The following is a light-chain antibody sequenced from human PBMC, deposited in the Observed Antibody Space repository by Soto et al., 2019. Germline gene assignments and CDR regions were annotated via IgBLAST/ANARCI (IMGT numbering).Light chain of an antibody. J-gene: IGLJ1*01. Sequence: QSVLTQPASVSGSPGQSITISCTGTSSDVGSYNLVSWYQQHPGKAPKVMLCEGSKRPSGVSDRFSGSKSGNTASLTISGLQAEDEADYYCCSYAGSSTYVFGTGTKVTVL. V-gene: IGLV2-23*01. CDR3: CSYAGSSTYV. CDR1: SSDVGSYNL. CDR2: EGS.